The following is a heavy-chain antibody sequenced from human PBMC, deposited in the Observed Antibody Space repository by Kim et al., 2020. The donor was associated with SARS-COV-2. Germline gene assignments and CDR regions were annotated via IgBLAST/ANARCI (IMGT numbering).Heavy chain of an antibody. J-gene: IGHJ6*01. CDR1: GGTFTSYA. Sequence: SVKVSCKVSGGTFTSYAINWVRQAPGQGLEWMGGIIPNVGAANYAQKFQGRVTMTADKSTSTAYMELSSLRSEDTAVYYCARDSYCSSSAYYYYGLDV. CDR3: ARDSYCSSSAYYYYGLDV. V-gene: IGHV1-69*06. D-gene: IGHD6-6*01. CDR2: IIPNVGAA.